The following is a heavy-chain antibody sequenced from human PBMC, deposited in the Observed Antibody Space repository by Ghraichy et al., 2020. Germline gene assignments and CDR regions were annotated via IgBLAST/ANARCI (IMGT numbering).Heavy chain of an antibody. Sequence: SETLSLTCTVSGGSISSSSYYWGWIRQPPGKGLEWIGSIYYSGSTYYNPSLKSRVTISVDTSKNQFSLKLSSVTAADTAVYYCARATGVLAAAGTWAYYGMDVWGQGTTVTVSS. D-gene: IGHD6-13*01. V-gene: IGHV4-39*01. CDR3: ARATGVLAAAGTWAYYGMDV. CDR2: IYYSGST. CDR1: GGSISSSSYY. J-gene: IGHJ6*02.